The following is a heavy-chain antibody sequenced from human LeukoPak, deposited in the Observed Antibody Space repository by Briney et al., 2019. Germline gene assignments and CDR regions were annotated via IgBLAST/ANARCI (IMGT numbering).Heavy chain of an antibody. J-gene: IGHJ4*02. CDR2: IRSKNNGGTT. CDR1: GFAFTNAC. D-gene: IGHD5-12*01. CDR3: TTDPGYRGLYYFDY. Sequence: GGSLRLSCAASGFAFTNACMSWVRRAPGKGLEWVGRIRSKNNGGTTDYAAPVRGRFSISRDDSKSTLYLQMDSLKTEDTAVYYCTTDPGYRGLYYFDYWGQGTLVTVSS. V-gene: IGHV3-15*01.